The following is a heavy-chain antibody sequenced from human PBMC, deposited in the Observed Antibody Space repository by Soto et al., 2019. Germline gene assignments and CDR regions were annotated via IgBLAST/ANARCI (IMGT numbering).Heavy chain of an antibody. J-gene: IGHJ4*02. Sequence: QVQLVQSGAEVKKPGSSVKVSCKASGGTFSSYAISWVRQAPGQGLEWMGGIIPIFGTANYAQKFQGRVTITADESTSTAYMELSSLRSEDTAVYYCARDVRCSGGSCYSRFDYCGQGTLVTVSS. CDR1: GGTFSSYA. D-gene: IGHD2-15*01. CDR2: IIPIFGTA. CDR3: ARDVRCSGGSCYSRFDY. V-gene: IGHV1-69*01.